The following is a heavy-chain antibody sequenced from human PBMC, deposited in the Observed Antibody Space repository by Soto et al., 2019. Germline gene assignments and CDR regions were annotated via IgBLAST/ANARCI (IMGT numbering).Heavy chain of an antibody. Sequence: SETLSLTCAVYGGSFSGYYWSWIRQPPGKGLEWIGEINHSGSTNYNPSLKSRVTISVDTSKNQFSLKLSSVTAADTAVYYCERFCGYSYGYRGCDYWGPGTLVTVYS. J-gene: IGHJ4*02. D-gene: IGHD5-18*01. CDR3: ERFCGYSYGYRGCDY. CDR2: INHSGST. CDR1: GGSFSGYY. V-gene: IGHV4-34*01.